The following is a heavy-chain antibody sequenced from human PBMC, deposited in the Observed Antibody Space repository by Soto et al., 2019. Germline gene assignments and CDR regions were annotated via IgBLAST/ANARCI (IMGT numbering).Heavy chain of an antibody. CDR3: ARDRGATTGGYFDY. D-gene: IGHD1-26*01. J-gene: IGHJ4*02. CDR1: GFTVSSNY. Sequence: GGSLRLSCAASGFTVSSNYMSWVRQAPGKGLEWVSVIYSGGSTYYADSVKGRFTISRDNSKNTLYLQMNSLRAEDTAVYYCARDRGATTGGYFDYWGQGTLVTVSS. V-gene: IGHV3-53*01. CDR2: IYSGGST.